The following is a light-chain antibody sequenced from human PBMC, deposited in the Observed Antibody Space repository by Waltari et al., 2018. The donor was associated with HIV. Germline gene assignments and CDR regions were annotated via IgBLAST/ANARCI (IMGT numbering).Light chain of an antibody. J-gene: IGLJ1*01. V-gene: IGLV3-19*01. Sequence: SSEVTQDPAVSVALGQTVKITCQGENLRTYYASWYQQKPGQAPVLVSYGKNKRPAEIPYRFSSSASRNTASLTSTGAQAEDEADYYCKTRDRSGNLYVFGTGTTVTVL. CDR3: KTRDRSGNLYV. CDR2: GKN. CDR1: NLRTYY.